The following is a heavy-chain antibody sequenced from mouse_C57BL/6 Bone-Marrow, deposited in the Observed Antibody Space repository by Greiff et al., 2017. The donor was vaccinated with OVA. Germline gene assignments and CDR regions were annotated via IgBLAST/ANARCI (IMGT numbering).Heavy chain of an antibody. CDR2: IDPSDSYT. CDR1: DYTFTSYW. Sequence: QVQLQQPGAELVMPGASVKLSCKASDYTFTSYWMHWVKQRPGQGLEWIGEIDPSDSYTNYNQKFKGKSTLTVDKSSSTAYMQLSSLTSEDSAGDYCAKGLYYGNYDFDYWGQGTTLTVSS. J-gene: IGHJ2*01. V-gene: IGHV1-69*01. CDR3: AKGLYYGNYDFDY. D-gene: IGHD2-1*01.